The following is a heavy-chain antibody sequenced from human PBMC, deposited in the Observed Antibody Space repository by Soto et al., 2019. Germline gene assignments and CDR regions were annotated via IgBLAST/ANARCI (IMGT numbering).Heavy chain of an antibody. CDR1: GYTFTSYG. D-gene: IGHD3-22*01. V-gene: IGHV1-18*01. CDR3: ARQHYYDSTGDDAFDI. Sequence: QVQLVQSGAEVKKPGASVKVSCKASGYTFTSYGISWVRQAPGQGLEWMGWISAYNGNTNYAQKLQGRVTMTTDTSTSKAYMELRSLRSDDTAVYYCARQHYYDSTGDDAFDIWGQGTMVTVSS. J-gene: IGHJ3*02. CDR2: ISAYNGNT.